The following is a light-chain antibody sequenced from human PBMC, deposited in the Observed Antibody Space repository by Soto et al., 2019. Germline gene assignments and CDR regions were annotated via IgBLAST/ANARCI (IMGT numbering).Light chain of an antibody. CDR1: SSDVGSYNL. CDR3: CSYAFSSTLV. CDR2: EVS. V-gene: IGLV2-23*02. J-gene: IGLJ3*02. Sequence: QSALTQPASVSGSPGQSITISCTGTSSDVGSYNLVSWYQQHPGKAPKLMIYEVSKRPSGVSNRFSGSKSGNTASLTISGLQAEDEADYYCCSYAFSSTLVFGGGTKLTVL.